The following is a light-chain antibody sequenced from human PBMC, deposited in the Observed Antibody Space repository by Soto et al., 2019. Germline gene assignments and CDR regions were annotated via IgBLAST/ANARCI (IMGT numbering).Light chain of an antibody. CDR2: AAS. J-gene: IGKJ1*01. Sequence: VLTQSPGTLSLSPGERATLSCRASQSINGNFLVWYQQKLGQAPRLLIFAASSRATGIPDRFSGSGSGTDFTLTISRLEPEDFAVYYCQQNSTSRSWTFGQGTKVEV. V-gene: IGKV3-20*01. CDR3: QQNSTSRSWT. CDR1: QSINGNF.